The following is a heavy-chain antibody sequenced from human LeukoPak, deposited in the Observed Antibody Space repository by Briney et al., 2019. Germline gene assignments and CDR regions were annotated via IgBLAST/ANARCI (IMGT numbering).Heavy chain of an antibody. CDR1: GYTFTSYG. CDR2: INPNSGGT. V-gene: IGHV1-2*02. D-gene: IGHD6-19*01. CDR3: ARIAVAGSAFDI. J-gene: IGHJ3*02. Sequence: ASVKVSCKASGYTFTSYGISWVRQAPGQGLEWMGWINPNSGGTNYAQKFQGRVTMTRDTSISTAYMELSRLRSDDTAVYYCARIAVAGSAFDIWGQGTMVTVSS.